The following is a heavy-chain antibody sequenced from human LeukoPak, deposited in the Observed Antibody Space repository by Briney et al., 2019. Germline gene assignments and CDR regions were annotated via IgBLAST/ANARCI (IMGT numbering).Heavy chain of an antibody. V-gene: IGHV3-9*01. CDR2: ISWNSGSI. Sequence: PGRSLRLSCAASGFTFDDYAMHWVRQAPGKGLEWVSGISWNSGSIGYADSVKGRFTISRDNSKNTLYLQMNSLRAEDTAVYYCAKVGSGKNYFDYWGQGTLVTVSS. D-gene: IGHD1-26*01. CDR1: GFTFDDYA. CDR3: AKVGSGKNYFDY. J-gene: IGHJ4*02.